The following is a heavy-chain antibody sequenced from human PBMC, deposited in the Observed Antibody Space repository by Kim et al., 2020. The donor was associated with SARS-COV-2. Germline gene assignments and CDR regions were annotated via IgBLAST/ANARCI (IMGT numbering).Heavy chain of an antibody. Sequence: QKFQGRVTITRDTSASTAYMELSSLRSEDTAVYYCARARYCTNGVCPIDYWGQGTLVTVSS. CDR3: ARARYCTNGVCPIDY. V-gene: IGHV1-3*01. D-gene: IGHD2-8*01. J-gene: IGHJ4*02.